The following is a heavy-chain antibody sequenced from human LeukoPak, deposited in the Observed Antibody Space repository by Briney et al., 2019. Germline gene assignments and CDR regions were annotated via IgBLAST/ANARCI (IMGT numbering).Heavy chain of an antibody. D-gene: IGHD5-12*01. Sequence: SETLSLTCTVSGGSISSYYWSWIRQPPGKGLEWIGYIYYSGSTNYNPSLKSRVTISVDTSKNQFSLKLSSVTAADTAVYYCARQSQHSGYQAPDYWGQGTLVTVSS. CDR3: ARQSQHSGYQAPDY. J-gene: IGHJ4*02. V-gene: IGHV4-59*08. CDR1: GGSISSYY. CDR2: IYYSGST.